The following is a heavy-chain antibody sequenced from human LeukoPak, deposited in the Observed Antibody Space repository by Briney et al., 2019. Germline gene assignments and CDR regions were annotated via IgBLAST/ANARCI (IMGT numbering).Heavy chain of an antibody. CDR1: GYTLTELS. CDR3: ARERPTGLSNWFDP. CDR2: FDPEDGET. J-gene: IGHJ5*02. D-gene: IGHD4-17*01. Sequence: ASVKVSCKVSGYTLTELSMHWVRQAPGKGLEWMGGFDPEDGETIYAQKFQGRVTMTTDTSTSTAYMELRSLRSDDTAVYNCARERPTGLSNWFDPWGQGTLVTVSS. V-gene: IGHV1-24*01.